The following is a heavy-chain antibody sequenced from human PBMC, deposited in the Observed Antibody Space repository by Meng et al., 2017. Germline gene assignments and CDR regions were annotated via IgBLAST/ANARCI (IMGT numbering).Heavy chain of an antibody. CDR3: ARTQSPNYYDSSGYPKHNFFDY. CDR2: ISSSSSYI. Sequence: GESLKISCAASGFTFSSYSMNWVRQAPGKGLEWVSSISSSSSYIYYAGSVKGRFTISRDNAKNSLYLQMNSLRAEDTAVYYCARTQSPNYYDSSGYPKHNFFDYWGQGTLVTVSS. V-gene: IGHV3-21*01. J-gene: IGHJ4*02. D-gene: IGHD3-22*01. CDR1: GFTFSSYS.